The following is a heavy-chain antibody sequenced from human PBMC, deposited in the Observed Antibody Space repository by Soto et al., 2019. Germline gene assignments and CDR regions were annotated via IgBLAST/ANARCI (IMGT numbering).Heavy chain of an antibody. V-gene: IGHV4-34*01. Sequence: LSLTCAVYGGSFSGYYWSWIRQPPGKGLEWIGEINHSGSTNYNPSLKSRVTISVDTSKNQFSLKLSSVTAADTAVYYCARGDGSLGGKYYFDYWGQGTLVTVSS. J-gene: IGHJ4*02. D-gene: IGHD3-10*01. CDR1: GGSFSGYY. CDR3: ARGDGSLGGKYYFDY. CDR2: INHSGST.